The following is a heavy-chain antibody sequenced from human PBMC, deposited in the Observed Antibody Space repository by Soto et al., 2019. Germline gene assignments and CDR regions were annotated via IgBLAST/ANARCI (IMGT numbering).Heavy chain of an antibody. D-gene: IGHD6-13*01. J-gene: IGHJ5*02. V-gene: IGHV1-18*04. CDR1: GYTFTSYG. CDR2: ISAYNGNT. CDR3: ARAKSRSWYRRGGEGFDH. Sequence: ASVKVSCKASGYTFTSYGISWVRQAPGQGLEWMGWISAYNGNTNYAQKLQGRVTMTTDTSTSTAYMELRSLRSDDTAVYYCARAKSRSWYRRGGEGFDHWGQGTLVTVSS.